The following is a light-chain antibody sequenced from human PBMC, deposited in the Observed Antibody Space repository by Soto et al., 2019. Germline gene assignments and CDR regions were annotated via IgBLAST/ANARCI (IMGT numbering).Light chain of an antibody. J-gene: IGKJ2*01. CDR2: LGS. CDR1: QSLLHSNGYRY. V-gene: IGKV2-28*01. Sequence: DIVVTQSPLSLPVTPGEPASISCRSSQSLLHSNGYRYLDWYLQKPGQSPQLLIYLGSNRASGVPDRFSGSGSGTDFTLKISRVEAEDVGVYYCMQTLQTPTTFGQGTKLEIK. CDR3: MQTLQTPTT.